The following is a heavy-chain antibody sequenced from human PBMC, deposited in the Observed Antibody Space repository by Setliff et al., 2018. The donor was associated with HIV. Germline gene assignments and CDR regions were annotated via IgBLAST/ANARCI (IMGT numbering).Heavy chain of an antibody. CDR1: GYTFTSYP. Sequence: ASVKVSCKASGYTFTSYPMHWVRQAPGQGLEWMGVINTSGGSAGYAEKFRGRVTMTRDTSTSTVFVELNSVRSEDTAVYYCARAGSGSPLILFDYWGQGTLVTVSS. CDR3: ARAGSGSPLILFDY. V-gene: IGHV1-46*01. CDR2: INTSGGSA. J-gene: IGHJ4*02. D-gene: IGHD1-26*01.